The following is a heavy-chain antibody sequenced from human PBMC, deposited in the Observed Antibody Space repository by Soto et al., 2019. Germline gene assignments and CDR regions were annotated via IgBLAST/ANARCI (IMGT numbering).Heavy chain of an antibody. CDR1: GGFTSTNNW. Sequence: QLQLQESGPGLVRPSGTLSLTCAVSGGFTSTNNWWSWLRQPPGKGLEWIGDAYHSGSTEYNPSLKSRVSISVDKSKNQISLKLTSATAAHTAVYYCARSPPSSYYGGSGTFDYWGQGTLVTVSS. V-gene: IGHV4-4*02. D-gene: IGHD3-10*01. J-gene: IGHJ4*02. CDR2: AYHSGST. CDR3: ARSPPSSYYGGSGTFDY.